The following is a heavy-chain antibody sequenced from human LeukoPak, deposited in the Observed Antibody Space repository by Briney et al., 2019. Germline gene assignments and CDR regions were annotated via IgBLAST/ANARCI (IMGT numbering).Heavy chain of an antibody. CDR2: IYYSGST. J-gene: IGHJ5*02. D-gene: IGHD7-27*01. CDR1: GGSISSYY. V-gene: IGHV4-59*01. CDR3: ATSGLLGTWFDP. Sequence: SETLSLTCTVSGGSISSYYWSWIRQPPGKGLEWIGYIYYSGSTNYNPSLKSRVTISVDTSKNQFSLKLSSVTAADTAVYYCATSGLLGTWFDPRGQGTLVTVSS.